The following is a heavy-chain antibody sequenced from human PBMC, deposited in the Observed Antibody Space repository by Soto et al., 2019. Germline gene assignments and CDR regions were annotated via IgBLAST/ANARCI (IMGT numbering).Heavy chain of an antibody. CDR3: ARERNWFDS. Sequence: QVQLVQSGAEVKKPGASVKVSCRASGYTFTSYDINWVRQSTGQGLEWMGWMNPNSGNTVYAQRFQGRVTMTRNTSISTAYMELSSLRSEDTAVYYCARERNWFDSWGQGTLVTVSS. CDR1: GYTFTSYD. J-gene: IGHJ5*01. CDR2: MNPNSGNT. V-gene: IGHV1-8*01.